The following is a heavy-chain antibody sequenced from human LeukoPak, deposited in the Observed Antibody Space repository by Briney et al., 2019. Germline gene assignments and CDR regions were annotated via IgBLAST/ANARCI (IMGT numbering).Heavy chain of an antibody. V-gene: IGHV4-59*01. D-gene: IGHD5-12*01. J-gene: IGHJ4*02. CDR1: GGSISSYY. Sequence: KPSETLSLTCTVSGGSISSYYWSRIRQPPGKGLEWIGYIYYSGSTNYNPSLKSRVTISVDTSKNQFSLKLSSVTAADTAVYYCARVSGYDWESFYDYWGQGTLVTVSS. CDR2: IYYSGST. CDR3: ARVSGYDWESFYDY.